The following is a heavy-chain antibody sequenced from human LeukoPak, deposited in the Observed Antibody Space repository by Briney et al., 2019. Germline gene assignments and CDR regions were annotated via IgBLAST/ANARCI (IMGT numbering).Heavy chain of an antibody. J-gene: IGHJ4*01. CDR1: GGSFSGYY. Sequence: TTSETLSLTCAVYGGSFSGYYWSWLRQPPGKGLEWIVEINHSGITNYNPSLKSRVTITVDTSKNQFSLKLSSVTAADTAVYYCARALSSGYYPLNYWGQGTLVTVSS. D-gene: IGHD3-22*01. CDR2: INHSGIT. V-gene: IGHV4-34*01. CDR3: ARALSSGYYPLNY.